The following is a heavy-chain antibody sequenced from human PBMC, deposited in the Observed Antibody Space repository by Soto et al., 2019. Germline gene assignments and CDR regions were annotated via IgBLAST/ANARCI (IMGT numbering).Heavy chain of an antibody. J-gene: IGHJ6*02. CDR1: GYSFTSYW. V-gene: IGHV5-10-1*01. CDR3: ARWLSSNYYYYGMDV. Sequence: GESLKISCKGSGYSFTSYWISWVRQMPGKGLEWMGRIDPSDSYTNYSPSFQGHVTISADKSISTAHLQWSSLKASDTAMYYCARWLSSNYYYYGMDVWGQGTTVTVSS. D-gene: IGHD3-22*01. CDR2: IDPSDSYT.